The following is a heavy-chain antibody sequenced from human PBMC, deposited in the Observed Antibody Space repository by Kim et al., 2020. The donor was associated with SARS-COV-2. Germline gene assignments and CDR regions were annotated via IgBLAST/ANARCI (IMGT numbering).Heavy chain of an antibody. CDR3: ARGGDYVFGRRVAATFFDY. Sequence: ASVKVSCKASGYTFTSYAMHWVRQAPGQRLEWMGWINAGNGNTKYSQKFQGRVTITRDTSASTAYMELSSLRSEDTAVYYCARGGDYVFGRRVAATFFDYWGQGTLVTVSS. CDR1: GYTFTSYA. CDR2: INAGNGNT. V-gene: IGHV1-3*01. D-gene: IGHD4-17*01. J-gene: IGHJ4*02.